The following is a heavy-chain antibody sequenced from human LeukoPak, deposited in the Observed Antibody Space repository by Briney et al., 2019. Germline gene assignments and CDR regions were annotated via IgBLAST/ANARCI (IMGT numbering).Heavy chain of an antibody. CDR2: MNPNSGNT. D-gene: IGHD2-15*01. V-gene: IGHV1-8*02. CDR1: GGTFSSYA. J-gene: IGHJ6*03. Sequence: ASVKVSCKASGGTFSSYAISWVRQATGQGLEWMGWMNPNSGNTGYAQKFQGRVTMTRNTSISTAYMELSSLRSEDTAVYYCARDSGGTAMAYYYYYYMDVWGKGTTVTISS. CDR3: ARDSGGTAMAYYYYYYMDV.